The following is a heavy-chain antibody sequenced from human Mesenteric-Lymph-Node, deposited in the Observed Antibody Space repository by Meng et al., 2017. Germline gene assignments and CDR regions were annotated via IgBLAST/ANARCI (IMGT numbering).Heavy chain of an antibody. V-gene: IGHV4-4*02. Sequence: VELAESGPGLVKPSETLSLTCAVSGGSISRSDWWSWVRQPPGKGLEWIGETSHSGSTNYSPSLKSRVTISLDKSKNQLSLKLNSVTAADTAVYYCASFDHIPRRNYFDYWGQGTLVTVSS. J-gene: IGHJ4*02. CDR1: GGSISRSDW. D-gene: IGHD2-21*01. CDR3: ASFDHIPRRNYFDY. CDR2: TSHSGST.